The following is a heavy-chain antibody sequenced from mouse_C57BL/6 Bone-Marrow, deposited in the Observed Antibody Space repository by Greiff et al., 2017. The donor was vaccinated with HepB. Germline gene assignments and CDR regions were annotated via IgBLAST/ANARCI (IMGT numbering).Heavy chain of an antibody. V-gene: IGHV14-4*01. D-gene: IGHD1-1*01. CDR1: GFNIKDDY. Sequence: VHVKQSGAELVRPGASVKLSCTASGFNIKDDYMHWVKQRPEQGLEWIGWIDPENGDTEYASKFQGKATITADTSSNTAYLQLSSLTSEDTAVYYCTTWLYGSSPYYFDYRGQGTTLTVSS. J-gene: IGHJ2*01. CDR2: IDPENGDT. CDR3: TTWLYGSSPYYFDY.